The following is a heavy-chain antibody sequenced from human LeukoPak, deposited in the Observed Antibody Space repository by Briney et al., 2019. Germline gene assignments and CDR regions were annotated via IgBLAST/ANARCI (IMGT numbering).Heavy chain of an antibody. D-gene: IGHD3-10*01. CDR2: ISGSGGST. CDR1: GFTFSSYA. V-gene: IGHV3-23*01. CDR3: AKTYYGSGSYQLHDH. Sequence: GGSLRLSCAASGFTFSSYAMSWVRQAPGKGLEWVSAISGSGGSTYYADSVKGRFTVSRDKSKNTLYLQMNSLRAEDTAVYYCAKTYYGSGSYQLHDHWGQGTLVTVSS. J-gene: IGHJ4*02.